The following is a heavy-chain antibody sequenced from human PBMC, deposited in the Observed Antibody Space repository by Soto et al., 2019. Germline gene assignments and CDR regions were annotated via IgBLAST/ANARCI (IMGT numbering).Heavy chain of an antibody. CDR2: IWYDGSNK. CDR3: AREPNYDIVPGYYWGYYGMDV. Sequence: QVQLVESGGGVVQPGRSLRLSCAASGFTFSSYGMHWVRQAPGKGLEWVAVIWYDGSNKYYADSVKGRFTISRDNSKNMLYLQMNSLRAEDTAVYYCAREPNYDIVPGYYWGYYGMDVWGQGTTVTVSS. J-gene: IGHJ6*02. CDR1: GFTFSSYG. V-gene: IGHV3-33*01. D-gene: IGHD3-9*01.